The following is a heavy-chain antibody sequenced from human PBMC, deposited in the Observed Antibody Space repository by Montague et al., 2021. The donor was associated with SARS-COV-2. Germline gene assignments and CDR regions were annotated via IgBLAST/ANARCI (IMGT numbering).Heavy chain of an antibody. CDR3: ARQRRGGLVSTPRFFDY. CDR2: IYYSGST. CDR1: GGSISSSSYY. J-gene: IGHJ4*02. Sequence: SETLSLTCIVSGGSISSSSYYWGWIRQPPGKGLEWIGSIYYSGSTYYNPSLKSRVTISVDTSKNQFSLKLSSVTAADTAAYYCARQRRGGLVSTPRFFDYWGQGTLVTVSS. V-gene: IGHV4-39*01. D-gene: IGHD3-16*01.